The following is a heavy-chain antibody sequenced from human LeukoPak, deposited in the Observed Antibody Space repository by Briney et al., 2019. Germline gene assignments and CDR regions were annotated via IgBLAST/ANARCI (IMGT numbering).Heavy chain of an antibody. CDR2: VDPEDGET. CDR3: ATVGYGDYHFDY. Sequence: ASVKISCKVSGYTFTDYYKHRVQQAPGKGLEWMGLVDPEDGETIYAEKFQGRVTITADTSTDTAYMELSSLRSEDTAVYYCATVGYGDYHFDYWGQGTLVTVSS. D-gene: IGHD4-17*01. V-gene: IGHV1-69-2*01. J-gene: IGHJ4*02. CDR1: GYTFTDYY.